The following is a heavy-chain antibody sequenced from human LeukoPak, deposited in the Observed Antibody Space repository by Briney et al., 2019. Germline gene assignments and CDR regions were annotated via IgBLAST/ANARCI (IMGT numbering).Heavy chain of an antibody. J-gene: IGHJ4*02. D-gene: IGHD5-12*01. V-gene: IGHV3-7*01. CDR3: ARDLGHTGYDLYDY. CDR1: GINFRGYW. CDR2: MKQDGSEK. Sequence: PGGSLRLSCAVSGINFRGYWMAWVRQAPGKGLEWVANMKQDGSEKYYVDSMKGRFTISRDNAKNSLYLEMNSLRVEDTAVYYCARDLGHTGYDLYDYWGQGTLVTVSS.